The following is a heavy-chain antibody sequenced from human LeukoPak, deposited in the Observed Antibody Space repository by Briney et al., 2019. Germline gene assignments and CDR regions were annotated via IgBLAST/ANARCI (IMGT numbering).Heavy chain of an antibody. CDR2: TYYRSKWYN. Sequence: SRTLSLTCAISGDSVSSNSAAWNWTRQSPSRGLEWLGRTYYRSKWYNDYAVSVKSRITINPDTSKNQFSLQLNSVTPEDTAVYYCAREWVSGSLVRPNWFDPWGQGTLVTVSS. V-gene: IGHV6-1*01. D-gene: IGHD1-26*01. J-gene: IGHJ5*02. CDR1: GDSVSSNSAA. CDR3: AREWVSGSLVRPNWFDP.